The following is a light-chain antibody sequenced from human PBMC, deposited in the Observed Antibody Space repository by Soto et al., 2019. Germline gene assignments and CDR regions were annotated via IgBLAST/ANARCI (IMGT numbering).Light chain of an antibody. V-gene: IGLV2-14*01. J-gene: IGLJ1*01. CDR1: SSDVGGYNY. CDR2: DVS. Sequence: QSVLTQPASGSGAPGQSITISCTGTSSDVGGYNYVSWYQQHPGKAPKLMIYDVSNRPSGVSNRFSGSKSGNTASLTISGLQAEDEADYYCSSYTSSSTPVFGTGTKVPVL. CDR3: SSYTSSSTPV.